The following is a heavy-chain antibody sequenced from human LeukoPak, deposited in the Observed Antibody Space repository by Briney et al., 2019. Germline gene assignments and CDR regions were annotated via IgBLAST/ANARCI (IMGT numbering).Heavy chain of an antibody. CDR3: ARGSSFGY. CDR2: INSDGSDT. CDR1: GFTFSSYL. J-gene: IGHJ4*02. V-gene: IGHV3-74*01. Sequence: SGGSLRLSCAASGFTFSSYLMHWVRQAPGKGLVWVSRINSDGSDTGYADSVKGRFTISRDNAKNTLHLQMISLRAEDTSVDYCARGSSFGYWGQGTLVTVSS. D-gene: IGHD3-10*01.